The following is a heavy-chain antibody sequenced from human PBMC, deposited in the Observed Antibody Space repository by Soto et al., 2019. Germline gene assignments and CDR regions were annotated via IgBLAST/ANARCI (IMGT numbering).Heavy chain of an antibody. CDR2: ISGSGHYT. D-gene: IGHD2-2*01. CDR3: AKDLRTCTNTNCYSFFDY. J-gene: IGHJ4*02. V-gene: IGHV3-23*01. Sequence: EVQLLESGGGLVQPGGSLRLSCAASGLIFSNYAMSWVRQAPGEGLEWVSVISGSGHYTNYADSVKGRFTISRDNSRNQVFLQMNSLRAEDTAVYYCAKDLRTCTNTNCYSFFDYWGQGTLVTVSS. CDR1: GLIFSNYA.